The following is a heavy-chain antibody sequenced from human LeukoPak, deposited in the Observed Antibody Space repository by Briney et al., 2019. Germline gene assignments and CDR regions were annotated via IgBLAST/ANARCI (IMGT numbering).Heavy chain of an antibody. CDR3: ARAMPSKPPGGFDY. CDR1: GFTFSSYE. Sequence: GGSLRLSCAASGFTFSSYEMNRVRQAPGKGLEWVSYISSSGSTIYYADSVKGRFTISRDNAKNSLYLQMNSLRAEDTAVYYCARAMPSKPPGGFDYWGQGTLVTVSS. D-gene: IGHD1-14*01. J-gene: IGHJ4*02. V-gene: IGHV3-48*03. CDR2: ISSSGSTI.